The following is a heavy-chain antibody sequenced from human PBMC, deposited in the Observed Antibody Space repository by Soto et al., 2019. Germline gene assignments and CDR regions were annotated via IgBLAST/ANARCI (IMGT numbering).Heavy chain of an antibody. Sequence: EQLVESGGGVVQPGTSLRLSCAASGFTFSSYGMHWVRQAPGKELEWVAVTSHDGSNKFYADSVKGRFSISRDDSKNTLFLQMNSLRTEDTAVYYCAKDRRDYGDSLVNNYFDPWGQGTLVTVSS. CDR1: GFTFSSYG. CDR3: AKDRRDYGDSLVNNYFDP. D-gene: IGHD4-17*01. CDR2: TSHDGSNK. V-gene: IGHV3-30*18. J-gene: IGHJ5*02.